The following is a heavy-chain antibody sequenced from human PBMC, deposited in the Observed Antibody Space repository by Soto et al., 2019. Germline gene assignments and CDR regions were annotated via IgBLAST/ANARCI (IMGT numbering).Heavy chain of an antibody. Sequence: EVQLVESGGGLVKPGGSLRLSCAASGFTFTRYSMNWVRQAPGKGLEWVSSISSTTNYIYYGDSMKGRFTISRDNAKNSLYLETTSLRAEDTAVYYCARESEDLTSNFDYGGQGTLVTVSS. CDR1: GFTFTRYS. V-gene: IGHV3-21*06. CDR2: ISSTTNYI. J-gene: IGHJ4*02. CDR3: ARESEDLTSNFDY.